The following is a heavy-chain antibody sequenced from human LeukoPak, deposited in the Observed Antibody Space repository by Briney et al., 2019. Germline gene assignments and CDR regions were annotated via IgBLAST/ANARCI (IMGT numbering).Heavy chain of an antibody. Sequence: SDTLSLTCTVTGGSVSSGSYYWSWIRQPPGKGLEWIGNIYYNGSTKYNPSLKSRVTISVETSKTHFSLRLNSVTAADTAVYYCARRKTIFGVEFDYWGQGTLVTVSS. CDR1: GGSVSSGSYY. J-gene: IGHJ4*02. V-gene: IGHV4-61*03. CDR3: ARRKTIFGVEFDY. D-gene: IGHD3-3*01. CDR2: IYYNGST.